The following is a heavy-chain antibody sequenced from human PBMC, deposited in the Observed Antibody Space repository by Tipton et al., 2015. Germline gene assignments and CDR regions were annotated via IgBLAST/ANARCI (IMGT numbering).Heavy chain of an antibody. V-gene: IGHV4-4*02. Sequence: TLSLTCEVSGDSISNNKWWTWVRQSPGKGLEWIGEINYSATTHYNPSLGSRVTISVDTSKNQFSLNLTSVTAADTAFYYCARGTYGGYIQSHWGQGTPVTVSS. CDR1: GDSISNNKW. J-gene: IGHJ4*02. CDR3: ARGTYGGYIQSH. CDR2: INYSATT. D-gene: IGHD4-17*01.